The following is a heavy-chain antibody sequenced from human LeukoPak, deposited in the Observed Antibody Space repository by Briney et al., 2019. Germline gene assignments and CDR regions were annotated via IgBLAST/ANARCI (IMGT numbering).Heavy chain of an antibody. J-gene: IGHJ4*02. CDR1: GYTFTGYY. CDR3: ARGGPSITYYYASSGYYYDY. V-gene: IGHV1-2*02. CDR2: INPNSGGT. Sequence: AASVKVSCKASGYTFTGYYIHWVRQAPGQGLEWMGWINPNSGGTNYAQKFQGRVTMTRDTSISTAYMELSRLRSDDTAVYYCARGGPSITYYYASSGYYYDYWGQGTLVTVSS. D-gene: IGHD3-22*01.